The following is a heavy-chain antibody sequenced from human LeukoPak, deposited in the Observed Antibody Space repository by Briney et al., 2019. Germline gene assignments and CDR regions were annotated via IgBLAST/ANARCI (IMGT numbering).Heavy chain of an antibody. CDR1: GGSFSGYY. J-gene: IGHJ5*02. Sequence: SETLSLTCAVYGGSFSGYYWSWIRQPAGKGLEWIGRIYTSGSINYNPSLEGRVTISVDTSKNQFSLKLSSVTAADTAVYYCAGEHGFDSSGYYFPHHWGQGTLVTVSS. V-gene: IGHV4-4*07. D-gene: IGHD3-22*01. CDR3: AGEHGFDSSGYYFPHH. CDR2: IYTSGSI.